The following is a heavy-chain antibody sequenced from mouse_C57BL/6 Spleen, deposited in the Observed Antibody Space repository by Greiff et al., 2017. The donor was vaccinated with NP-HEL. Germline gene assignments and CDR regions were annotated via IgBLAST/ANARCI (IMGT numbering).Heavy chain of an antibody. Sequence: EVQLQESGPGLVKPSQSLSLTCSVTGYSITSGYYWNWIRQFPGNKLEWMGYISYDGSNNYNPSLKNRISITRDTSKNQFFLKLNSVTTEDTATYYCARDRVVAYYFDYWGQGTTLTVSS. D-gene: IGHD1-1*01. CDR3: ARDRVVAYYFDY. V-gene: IGHV3-6*01. CDR2: ISYDGSN. CDR1: GYSITSGYY. J-gene: IGHJ2*01.